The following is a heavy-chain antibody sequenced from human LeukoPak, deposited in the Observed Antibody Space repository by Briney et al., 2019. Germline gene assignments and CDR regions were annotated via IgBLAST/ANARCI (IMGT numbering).Heavy chain of an antibody. CDR3: VRGDSRDY. CDR1: EFTFSSYS. V-gene: IGHV3-21*01. CDR2: ITSSGSHM. J-gene: IGHJ4*02. D-gene: IGHD6-13*01. Sequence: PGGSLRLSCAASEFTFSSYSMNWVRQAPGKGLEWVSSITSSGSHMFYADSVKGRFTISRDNAKNSLYLRMNSLRAEDTAVYYCVRGDSRDYWGQGTLVTVSS.